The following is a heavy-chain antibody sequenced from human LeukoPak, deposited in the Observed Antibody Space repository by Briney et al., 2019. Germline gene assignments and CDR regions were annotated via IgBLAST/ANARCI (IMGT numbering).Heavy chain of an antibody. CDR2: ISGSGGST. Sequence: GGSLRLSCAASGFTFSSYATSWVRQAPGKGLEWVSAISGSGGSTYYADSVQGRFTISRDNSKNTLYLEMNSLSPDDTAVYYCARGVEPLAANTLAYWGQGTLVTVSS. V-gene: IGHV3-23*01. D-gene: IGHD1-14*01. CDR1: GFTFSSYA. J-gene: IGHJ4*02. CDR3: ARGVEPLAANTLAY.